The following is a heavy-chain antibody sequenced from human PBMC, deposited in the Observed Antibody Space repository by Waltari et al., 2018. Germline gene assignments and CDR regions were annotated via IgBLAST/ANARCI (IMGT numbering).Heavy chain of an antibody. V-gene: IGHV3-9*01. D-gene: IGHD3-3*01. J-gene: IGHJ6*02. CDR1: GFTFAVYA. CDR2: ISYNGGTK. Sequence: EVQLVESGGGWVQPGRSLRLSCLTSGFTFAVYARHWVRQAPGKGLGWVSGISYNGGTKGYADSVKGRFTISRDNTKNSLYLQMNSLRREDTALYYCARDQDYNFWRGMDVWGQGTTVIVSS. CDR3: ARDQDYNFWRGMDV.